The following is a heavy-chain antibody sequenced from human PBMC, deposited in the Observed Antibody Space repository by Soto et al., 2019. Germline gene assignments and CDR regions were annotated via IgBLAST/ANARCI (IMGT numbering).Heavy chain of an antibody. J-gene: IGHJ4*02. CDR1: GFTFSSYG. V-gene: IGHV3-30*18. D-gene: IGHD3-10*01. Sequence: GGSLRLSCAASGFTFSSYGMHWVRQAPGKGLEWVAVISYDGSNKYYADSVKGRFTISRDNSKNTLYLQMNSLRAEDTAVYYCAKDPYYYGSGSYYVGPVDYGGQGTLVTVSS. CDR3: AKDPYYYGSGSYYVGPVDY. CDR2: ISYDGSNK.